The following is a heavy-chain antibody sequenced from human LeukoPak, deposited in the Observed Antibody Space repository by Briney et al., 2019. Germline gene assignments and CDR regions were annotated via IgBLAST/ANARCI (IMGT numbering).Heavy chain of an antibody. CDR1: GYTFTSYG. V-gene: IGHV1-18*01. D-gene: IGHD3-22*01. CDR3: ARVPTGYDSSGYRYYFDY. J-gene: IGHJ4*02. Sequence: GASVKVSCKASGYTFTSYGISWVRQAPGQGLEWMGWISAYNGNTNYAQKFQGRVTMTRDTSISTAYMELSRLRSDDTAVYYCARVPTGYDSSGYRYYFDYWGQGTLVTVSS. CDR2: ISAYNGNT.